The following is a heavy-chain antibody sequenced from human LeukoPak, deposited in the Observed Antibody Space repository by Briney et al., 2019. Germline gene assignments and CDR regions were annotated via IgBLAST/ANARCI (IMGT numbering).Heavy chain of an antibody. J-gene: IGHJ4*02. D-gene: IGHD3-22*01. CDR1: GFTFSSYA. V-gene: IGHV3-30*04. CDR2: ISYDGSNK. Sequence: PGRSLRLSCAASGFTFSSYAMHWVRQAPGKGLEWVAVISYDGSNKYYADSVKGRFTISRDNSKNTPYLQMNSLRAEDTAVYYCARTITMIVVALPDYWGQGTLVTVSS. CDR3: ARTITMIVVALPDY.